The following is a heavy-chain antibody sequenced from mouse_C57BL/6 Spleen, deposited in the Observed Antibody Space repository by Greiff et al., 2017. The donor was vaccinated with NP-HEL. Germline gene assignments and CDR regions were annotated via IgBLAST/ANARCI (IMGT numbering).Heavy chain of an antibody. V-gene: IGHV1-69*01. CDR2: IDPCDSYT. Sequence: QVQLQQPGAELVMPGASVKLSCKASGYTFTSYWMHWVKQTPGQGLEWIGEIDPCDSYTYYNQKFKGKSTLTVAKSSSTAYMRLSSLTSEDSAVYYCARLYGSIDYWGQGTTLTVSS. CDR3: ARLYGSIDY. J-gene: IGHJ2*01. D-gene: IGHD1-1*01. CDR1: GYTFTSYW.